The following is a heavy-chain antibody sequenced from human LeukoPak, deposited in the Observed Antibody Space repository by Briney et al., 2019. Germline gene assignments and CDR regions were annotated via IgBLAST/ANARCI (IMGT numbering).Heavy chain of an antibody. CDR2: IYYSGST. CDR3: ARVVVGARHTNFDY. V-gene: IGHV4-31*03. J-gene: IGHJ4*02. CDR1: GGSISSGGYY. D-gene: IGHD1-26*01. Sequence: PSETLSLTCTVSGGSISSGGYYWSWIRQHPGKGLEWIGYIYYSGSTYYNPSLKSRVTISVDTSKNQFSLKLSSVTAADTAVYYCARVVVGARHTNFDYWGQGTLVPVSS.